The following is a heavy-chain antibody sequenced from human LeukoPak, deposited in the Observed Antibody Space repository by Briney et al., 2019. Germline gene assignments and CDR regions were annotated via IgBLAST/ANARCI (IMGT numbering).Heavy chain of an antibody. V-gene: IGHV3-30*02. CDR3: ARILDSAWGELGY. D-gene: IGHD6-19*01. CDR1: GFTLSDYA. J-gene: IGHJ4*02. Sequence: GGSLRLSCIVSGFTLSDYAMHWVRQAPGKGLEWVAHIRYDAGDIYYADSVKGRFTISRDNSKNTLYLQMNSLRAEDTAVYYCARILDSAWGELGYWGQGTLVTVSS. CDR2: IRYDAGDI.